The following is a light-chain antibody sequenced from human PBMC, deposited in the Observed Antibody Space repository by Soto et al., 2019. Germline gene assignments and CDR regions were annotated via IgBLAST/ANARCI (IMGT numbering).Light chain of an antibody. Sequence: QSVLTQPASVSGSPGQSITIPCTGTSSDVGGYNYVSWYQQHPGKAPKLMIYEVSNRPSGVSNRFSGSKSGNTASLTISGLQTEDEGDYYCSSYTSSTTILFGGGTKVTVL. CDR2: EVS. CDR1: SSDVGGYNY. V-gene: IGLV2-14*01. J-gene: IGLJ2*01. CDR3: SSYTSSTTIL.